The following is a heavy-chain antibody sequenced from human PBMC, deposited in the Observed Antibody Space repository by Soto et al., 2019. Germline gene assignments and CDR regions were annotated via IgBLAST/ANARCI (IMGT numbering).Heavy chain of an antibody. V-gene: IGHV1-8*01. J-gene: IGHJ5*02. CDR3: AWLKQDYAVA. Sequence: QVQLVQSGAEVKKPGASVKVSFKASGYTFTSYDLNWVRQATGQGLDWMGWMNPNSGNTCYAQKFQGRVTMTRNTSISTAYMALSSLRSEDTCGYYCAWLKQDYAVAWGQGTLVTVSS. CDR1: GYTFTSYD. CDR2: MNPNSGNT. D-gene: IGHD3-16*01.